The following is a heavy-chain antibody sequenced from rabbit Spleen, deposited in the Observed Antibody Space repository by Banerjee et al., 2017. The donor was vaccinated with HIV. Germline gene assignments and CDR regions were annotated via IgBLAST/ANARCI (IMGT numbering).Heavy chain of an antibody. D-gene: IGHD6-1*01. V-gene: IGHV1S40*01. CDR3: ARSVDNNVAYNAFNL. Sequence: QSLEESGGGLVQPEGSLTLTCTASGFSFSEKAVMCWVRQAPGKGLTWIACINVITGKAVYASWAKGRFTFSRTSSTTVTLQMTSLTAADTATYFCARSVDNNVAYNAFNLWGPGTLVTVS. J-gene: IGHJ4*01. CDR1: GFSFSEKAV. CDR2: INVITGKA.